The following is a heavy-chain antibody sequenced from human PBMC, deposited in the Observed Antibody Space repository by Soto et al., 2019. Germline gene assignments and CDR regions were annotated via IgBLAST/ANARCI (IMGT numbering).Heavy chain of an antibody. V-gene: IGHV4-31*03. J-gene: IGHJ6*02. CDR3: ARDLGVAAEAYHGLDV. CDR2: IYYSGST. Sequence: QVQLQESGPGLVKPSQTLSLTCTVSGGSISSGYYYWNWIRQHPGKGLEYIGHIYYSGSTHYNPSLKSRVTISXXTXKXRFSLKLSSVTAADTAVYYCARDLGVAAEAYHGLDVWGQGTTVTVSS. D-gene: IGHD6-13*01. CDR1: GGSISSGYYY.